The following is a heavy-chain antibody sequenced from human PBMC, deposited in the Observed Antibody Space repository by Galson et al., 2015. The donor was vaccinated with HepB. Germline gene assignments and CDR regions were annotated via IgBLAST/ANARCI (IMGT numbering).Heavy chain of an antibody. Sequence: SLRLSCAASGFTFSSYGMHWVRQAPGKGLEWVAVISYDGSNKYYADSVKGRFTISRDNSKNTLYLQMNSLRAEDTAVYYCAKDLDALYYGCYGMDVWGQGTTVTVSS. D-gene: IGHD2-8*01. CDR1: GFTFSSYG. CDR3: AKDLDALYYGCYGMDV. J-gene: IGHJ6*02. CDR2: ISYDGSNK. V-gene: IGHV3-30*18.